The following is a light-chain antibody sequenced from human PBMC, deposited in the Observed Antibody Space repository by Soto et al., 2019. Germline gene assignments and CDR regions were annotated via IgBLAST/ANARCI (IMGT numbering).Light chain of an antibody. CDR2: EVN. Sequence: QSALTQPASVSGSPGQSIAISCTGTTSDVGAFNYVSWYQRHPAKAPKLIIYEVNTRSAGVSNRFSGSKSGNTASLTISGLQADDEADYYCSSYTTSATLLFGGGTKLTVL. CDR1: TSDVGAFNY. V-gene: IGLV2-14*01. J-gene: IGLJ2*01. CDR3: SSYTTSATLL.